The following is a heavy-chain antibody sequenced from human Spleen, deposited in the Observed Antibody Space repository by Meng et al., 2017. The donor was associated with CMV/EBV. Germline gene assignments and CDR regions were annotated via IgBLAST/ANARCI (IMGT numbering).Heavy chain of an antibody. D-gene: IGHD3-9*01. Sequence: GESLKISCAASGFTFSRYDIHWVRQAPGKGLDWVAFILYDGSNKYYADSMKGRFTISRDNSKNTLYLQMNSLRAGDTAVYYCAKFLTTSPDDAFDIWGQGTMVTVSS. CDR1: GFTFSRYD. V-gene: IGHV3-30*02. J-gene: IGHJ3*02. CDR2: ILYDGSNK. CDR3: AKFLTTSPDDAFDI.